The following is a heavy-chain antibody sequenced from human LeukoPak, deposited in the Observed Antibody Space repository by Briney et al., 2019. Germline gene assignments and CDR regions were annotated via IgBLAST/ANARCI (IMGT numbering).Heavy chain of an antibody. CDR3: ARCSYDSSGYYWGFDDAFDI. J-gene: IGHJ3*02. V-gene: IGHV3-23*01. CDR2: ISGSGGST. D-gene: IGHD3-22*01. CDR1: GFTFSSYA. Sequence: GGSLRLSCAASGFTFSSYAMSWVRQAPGKGLEWVSAISGSGGSTYYADSVKGRFTISRDSSKNTLYLQMNSLRAEDTAVYYCARCSYDSSGYYWGFDDAFDIWGQGTMVTVSS.